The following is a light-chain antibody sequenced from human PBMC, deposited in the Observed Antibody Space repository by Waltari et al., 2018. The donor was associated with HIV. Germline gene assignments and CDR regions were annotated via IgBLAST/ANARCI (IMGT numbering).Light chain of an antibody. Sequence: IQMTQSPSSLSASVGDRVTITCRASQSISSYLNWYQQKPGKAPKLLIYAGSSLQSGVPSRFSGSGSGTDFTLTISSLQPEDFATYYCQQSYSTLTFGGGTKVEIK. J-gene: IGKJ4*01. CDR1: QSISSY. CDR2: AGS. V-gene: IGKV1-39*01. CDR3: QQSYSTLT.